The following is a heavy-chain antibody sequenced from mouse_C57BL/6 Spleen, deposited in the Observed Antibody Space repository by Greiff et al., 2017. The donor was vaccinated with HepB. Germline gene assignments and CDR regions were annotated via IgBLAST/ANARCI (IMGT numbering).Heavy chain of an antibody. CDR2: INPNNGGT. CDR1: GYTFTDYN. CDR3: ARNSYYYGSSNWYFDV. D-gene: IGHD1-1*01. J-gene: IGHJ1*03. Sequence: VQLQQSGPELVKPGASVKMSCKASGYTFTDYNMHWVKQSHGKSLEWIGYINPNNGGTSYNQKFKGKATLTVNKSSSTAYMELRSLTSEGSAVYYCARNSYYYGSSNWYFDVWGTGTTVTVSS. V-gene: IGHV1-22*01.